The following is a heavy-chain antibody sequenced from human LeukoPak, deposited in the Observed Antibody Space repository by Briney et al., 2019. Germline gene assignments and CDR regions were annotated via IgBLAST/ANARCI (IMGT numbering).Heavy chain of an antibody. V-gene: IGHV4-4*07. CDR3: ARTLWFGELFDWFDP. CDR1: GGSISSYY. CDR2: IYTSGST. D-gene: IGHD3-10*01. Sequence: PSETLSLTCTVSGGSISSYYWSWIRQPAGKGLEWIGRIYTSGSTNYNLSLKSRVTMSVDTSKNQFSLKLSSVTAADTAVYYCARTLWFGELFDWFDPWGQGTLVTVSS. J-gene: IGHJ5*02.